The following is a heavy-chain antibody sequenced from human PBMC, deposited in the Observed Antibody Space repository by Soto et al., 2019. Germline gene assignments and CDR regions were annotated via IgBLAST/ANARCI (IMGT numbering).Heavy chain of an antibody. CDR2: IYYSGST. V-gene: IGHV4-30-4*01. J-gene: IGHJ5*02. CDR3: ARVPTYYQDSIGYQPFHP. CDR1: GGSISSGDYY. D-gene: IGHD3-22*01. Sequence: PSETLSLTCTVSGGSISSGDYYWSWIRQPPGKGLEWIGYIYYSGSTYYNPSLKSRVTISVDTSKSLFSLKLTSVTAADTAVYYCARVPTYYQDSIGYQPFHPWGQGTLVTVSS.